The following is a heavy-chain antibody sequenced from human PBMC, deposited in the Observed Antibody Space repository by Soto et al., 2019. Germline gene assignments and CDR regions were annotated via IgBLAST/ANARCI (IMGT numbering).Heavy chain of an antibody. CDR3: AKVEEKVVEPYGFDY. V-gene: IGHV3-23*01. CDR2: ISGSGGST. J-gene: IGHJ4*02. D-gene: IGHD2-15*01. Sequence: GGSLRLSCAASGFTFSSYWMHWVRQAPGKGLEWVSAISGSGGSTYYADSVKGRFTISRDNSKNTLYLQMNSLRAEDTAVYYCAKVEEKVVEPYGFDYWGQGTLVTVSS. CDR1: GFTFSSYW.